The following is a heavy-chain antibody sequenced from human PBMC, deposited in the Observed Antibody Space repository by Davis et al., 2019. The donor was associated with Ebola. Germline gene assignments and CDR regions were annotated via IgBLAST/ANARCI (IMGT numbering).Heavy chain of an antibody. V-gene: IGHV1-18*01. D-gene: IGHD6-19*01. J-gene: IGHJ4*02. CDR3: AREVSSGWYYFDY. Sequence: QNVQGRVTMTTDTSTSTAYMELSSLRSDDTAVYYCAREVSSGWYYFDYWGQGTRVTVSS.